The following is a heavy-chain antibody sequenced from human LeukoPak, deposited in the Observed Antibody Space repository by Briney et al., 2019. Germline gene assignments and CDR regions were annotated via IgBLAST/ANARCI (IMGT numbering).Heavy chain of an antibody. V-gene: IGHV4-59*01. J-gene: IGHJ6*03. Sequence: SETLSLTCTVSGGSISSYYWSWIRQPPGKGLEWIGYIYYSGSTNYNPSLKSRVTISVDTSKNQFSLKLSSVTAADTAVYHCARVSGVRKNYYMDVWGKGTTVTVSS. D-gene: IGHD1-26*01. CDR2: IYYSGST. CDR1: GGSISSYY. CDR3: ARVSGVRKNYYMDV.